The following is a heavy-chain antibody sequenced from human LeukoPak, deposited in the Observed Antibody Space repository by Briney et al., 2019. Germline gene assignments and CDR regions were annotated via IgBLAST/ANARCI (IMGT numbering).Heavy chain of an antibody. CDR1: GYTFTSYG. CDR2: ISGYNGNT. Sequence: ASVKVSCKASGYTFTSYGISWVRQAPGQGLEWMGWISGYNGNTNYAQKLQGRVTMTTDTSTSTAYMELRSLRSDDTAVYYCARGGQYYHYYYYVDVWGKGTTVTISS. V-gene: IGHV1-18*01. J-gene: IGHJ6*03. CDR3: ARGGQYYHYYYYVDV.